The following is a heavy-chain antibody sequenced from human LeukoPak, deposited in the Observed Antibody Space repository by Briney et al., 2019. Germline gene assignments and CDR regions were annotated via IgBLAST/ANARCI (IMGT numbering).Heavy chain of an antibody. CDR3: AGTDYYDSSGYYPPPTFDY. CDR1: GYSFTSYW. J-gene: IGHJ4*02. CDR2: IYPGDSDT. D-gene: IGHD3-22*01. V-gene: IGHV5-51*01. Sequence: GESLKISCKGSGYSFTSYWIGWVRQVPGKGLEWMGIIYPGDSDTRYSPSFQGQVTISADKSISTAYLQWSSLKASDTAMYYCAGTDYYDSSGYYPPPTFDYWGQGTLVTVSS.